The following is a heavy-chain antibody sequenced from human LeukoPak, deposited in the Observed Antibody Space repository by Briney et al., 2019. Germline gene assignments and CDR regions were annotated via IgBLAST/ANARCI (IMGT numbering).Heavy chain of an antibody. V-gene: IGHV4-39*01. D-gene: IGHD2-2*01. J-gene: IGHJ6*02. CDR2: TYYSGST. Sequence: RSSETLSLTCSVSGGSVSSSNYYWVWVRQAPGKGLEWIGSTYYSGSTSYNPSVESRITIFVDTSKNQFSLTLTSVTAADTAVYYCARRYRRPYVAVPSASPSMGTGKNILDVWGQGTTVVVSS. CDR1: GGSVSSSNYY. CDR3: ARRYRRPYVAVPSASPSMGTGKNILDV.